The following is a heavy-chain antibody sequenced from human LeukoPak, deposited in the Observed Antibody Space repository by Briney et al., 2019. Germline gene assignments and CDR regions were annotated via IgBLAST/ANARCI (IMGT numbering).Heavy chain of an antibody. CDR2: ISSSSSYI. Sequence: GGSLRLSCAASGFTFSSYSMNWVRQAPGKGLEWVSSISSSSSYIYYADSVKGRFTTSRDNAKNSLYLQMNSLRAEDTAVYYCARDEAVVVIAASLYYYYYYMDVWGKGTTVTVSS. J-gene: IGHJ6*03. CDR3: ARDEAVVVIAASLYYYYYYMDV. D-gene: IGHD2-15*01. CDR1: GFTFSSYS. V-gene: IGHV3-21*01.